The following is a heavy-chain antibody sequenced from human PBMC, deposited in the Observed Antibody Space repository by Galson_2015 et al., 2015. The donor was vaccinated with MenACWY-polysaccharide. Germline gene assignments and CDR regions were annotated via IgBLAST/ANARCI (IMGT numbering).Heavy chain of an antibody. CDR2: TYYRSKWYH. D-gene: IGHD6-13*01. Sequence: CAISGDSVSSNSAAWNWIRQSPSRGLEWLGRTYYRSKWYHDYPVSVESRITINPGTSKNQFSLQLNSVTPDDTALCYCARTCPPYSRTWYECFDYWDQGTLVTVSS. J-gene: IGHJ4*02. V-gene: IGHV6-1*01. CDR3: ARTCPPYSRTWYECFDY. CDR1: GDSVSSNSAA.